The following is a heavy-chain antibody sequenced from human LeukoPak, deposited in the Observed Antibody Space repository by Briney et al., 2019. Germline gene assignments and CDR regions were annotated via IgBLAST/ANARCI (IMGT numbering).Heavy chain of an antibody. J-gene: IGHJ3*02. Sequence: GGSLRLSCAASGFTFSSYAMSWVRQAPGKGLEWVSAISGSGGSTYYADSVKGRFTISRDNSKNTLYLQMNSLRAEDTAVYYCATDRVNYYGSGTYYNAAFDIWGQGTMVTVS. D-gene: IGHD3-10*01. CDR1: GFTFSSYA. V-gene: IGHV3-23*01. CDR3: ATDRVNYYGSGTYYNAAFDI. CDR2: ISGSGGST.